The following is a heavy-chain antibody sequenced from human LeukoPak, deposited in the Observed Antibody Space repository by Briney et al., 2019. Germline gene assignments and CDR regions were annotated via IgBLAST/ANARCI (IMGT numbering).Heavy chain of an antibody. Sequence: SETLSLTCTVSGGSISSYYWSWIRQPPGKGLEWIGYIYYSGSTNYNPSLKSRVTISVNTSKNQFSLKLSSVTAADTAVYYCARHANWFDPWGQGTLVTVSS. V-gene: IGHV4-59*08. CDR1: GGSISSYY. CDR2: IYYSGST. CDR3: ARHANWFDP. J-gene: IGHJ5*02.